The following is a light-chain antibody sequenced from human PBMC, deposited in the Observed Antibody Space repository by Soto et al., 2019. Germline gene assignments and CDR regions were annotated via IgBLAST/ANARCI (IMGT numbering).Light chain of an antibody. CDR1: QSIDTH. Sequence: DIRMTQSPSSLSASVGDRVTIACRASQSIDTHLNWYQQHPGKAPNALIYEASNLQSGVPSRLSGSASGTAFTLTMSGLQPDDSATYYCQQTYSPPATFGQGTKVEIK. CDR2: EAS. J-gene: IGKJ1*01. V-gene: IGKV1-39*01. CDR3: QQTYSPPAT.